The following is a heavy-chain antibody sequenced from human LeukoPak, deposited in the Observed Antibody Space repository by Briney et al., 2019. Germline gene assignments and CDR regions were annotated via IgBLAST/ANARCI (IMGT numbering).Heavy chain of an antibody. D-gene: IGHD2-15*01. CDR3: ARVGGYLSWFDP. Sequence: GGSLRLSCAASGFTFSDYYMSYIRQAPGKGLEWVSYISSGGSTIYYADSVKGRFTISRDNAKNSLYLQMNSRRAEDTAVYYCARVGGYLSWFDPWGQGTLVTVSS. J-gene: IGHJ5*02. CDR2: ISSGGSTI. V-gene: IGHV3-11*01. CDR1: GFTFSDYY.